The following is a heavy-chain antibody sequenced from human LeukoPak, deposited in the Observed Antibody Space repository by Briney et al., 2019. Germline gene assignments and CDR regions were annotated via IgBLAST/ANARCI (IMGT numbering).Heavy chain of an antibody. CDR3: ARRTAVSGGGWFDP. D-gene: IGHD1-26*01. CDR1: GGSICSSNW. V-gene: IGHV4-4*02. Sequence: SETPSLTSAVSGGSICSSNWWSWVRQPPGKGLEWIGEIYHSGSTNYNPSLKSRVTISGDKSKNQFSLKLSSVTAADTAVYYCARRTAVSGGGWFDPWGQGTLVTVSS. CDR2: IYHSGST. J-gene: IGHJ5*02.